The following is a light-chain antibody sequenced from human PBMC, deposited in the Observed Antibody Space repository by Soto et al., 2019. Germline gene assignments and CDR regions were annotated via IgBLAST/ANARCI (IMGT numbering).Light chain of an antibody. Sequence: QAVGTQEPSLTLSPGGTVTLTVAPTAEPVTSDYYANGLHQKPGQAPRALIYSTSKKHSWTPARFSGSLLGGKAALTLSAVQPEDEADYYCLLYYGGAQVLFGGGTKLTVL. J-gene: IGLJ2*01. CDR2: STS. CDR3: LLYYGGAQVL. V-gene: IGLV7-43*01. CDR1: AEPVTSDYY.